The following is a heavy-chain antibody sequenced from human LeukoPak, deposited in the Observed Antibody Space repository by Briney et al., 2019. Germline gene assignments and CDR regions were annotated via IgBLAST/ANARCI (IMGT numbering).Heavy chain of an antibody. CDR3: ARPVGTTVSVGY. J-gene: IGHJ4*02. CDR2: ISPDGSTT. Sequence: GGSLRLSCAASGFTFSSHWMHWVRQAPGKGLVWASVISPDGSTTNYAEPVKGRFTISRDNAKNTLYLQMNSLRAEDTAVYYCARPVGTTVSVGYWGQGTLVTVSS. CDR1: GFTFSSHW. D-gene: IGHD1-26*01. V-gene: IGHV3-74*01.